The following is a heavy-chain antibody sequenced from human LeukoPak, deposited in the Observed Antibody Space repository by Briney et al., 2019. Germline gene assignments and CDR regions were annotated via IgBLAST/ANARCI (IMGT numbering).Heavy chain of an antibody. CDR3: ARDLRWVAAAGTSNWFDP. CDR1: GGTFSSYA. D-gene: IGHD6-13*01. Sequence: GSPVKVSCKASGGTFSSYAISWVRQAPGQGLEWMGRIIPILGIANYAQKFQGRVTITADKSTSTAYMELSSLRSEDTAVYYCARDLRWVAAAGTSNWFDPWGQGTLVTVSS. J-gene: IGHJ5*02. V-gene: IGHV1-69*04. CDR2: IIPILGIA.